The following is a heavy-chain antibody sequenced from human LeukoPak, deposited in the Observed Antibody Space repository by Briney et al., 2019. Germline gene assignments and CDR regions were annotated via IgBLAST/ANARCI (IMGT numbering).Heavy chain of an antibody. Sequence: GGSLRLSCAASGFTFTRYSMAWVRQAPGRGLDWVSTINGRGDRTFYADSVKGRFTVSRDNSRDTVYLQMNSLGDEDTAVYYCVKEGLLGGYYFDLWGQGALVTVSS. D-gene: IGHD1-26*01. J-gene: IGHJ4*02. CDR1: GFTFTRYS. V-gene: IGHV3-23*01. CDR2: INGRGDRT. CDR3: VKEGLLGGYYFDL.